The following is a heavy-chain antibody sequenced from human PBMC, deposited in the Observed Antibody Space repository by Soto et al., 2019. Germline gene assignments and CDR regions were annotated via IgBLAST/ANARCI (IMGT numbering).Heavy chain of an antibody. J-gene: IGHJ4*02. CDR1: GYTLTSYG. CDR3: ARVPRGTTGPYFDY. Sequence: GASVKVSCKASGYTLTSYGISWVRQAPGQGLEWMGWISAYNGNTNYAQKLQGRVTMTTDTSTSTAYMELRSLRSDDTAVYYCARVPRGTTGPYFDYWGQGTLVTVSS. D-gene: IGHD2-8*02. CDR2: ISAYNGNT. V-gene: IGHV1-18*04.